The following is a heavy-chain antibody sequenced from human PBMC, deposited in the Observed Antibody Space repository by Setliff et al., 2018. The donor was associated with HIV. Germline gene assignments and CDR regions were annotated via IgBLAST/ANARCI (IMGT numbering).Heavy chain of an antibody. Sequence: GVSLRLSCAASGFTFSSYSMNWVRQAPGKGLEWVSYISSSSSTIYYADSVKGRFTISRDNAKNSLYLQMNSLRAEDTAVYYCARDEALLQFLEWLPDDYYYYYYMDVWGKGTTVTVSS. CDR1: GFTFSSYS. V-gene: IGHV3-48*01. CDR3: ARDEALLQFLEWLPDDYYYYYYMDV. D-gene: IGHD3-3*01. CDR2: ISSSSSTI. J-gene: IGHJ6*03.